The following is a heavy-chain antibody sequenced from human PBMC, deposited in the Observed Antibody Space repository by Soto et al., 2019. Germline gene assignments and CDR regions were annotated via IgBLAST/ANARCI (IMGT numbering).Heavy chain of an antibody. CDR2: IYNSGRT. CDR3: ARVHSGWSSGHGLDVWAVGIMIFGVPKDY. D-gene: IGHD3-3*01. J-gene: IGHJ4*02. CDR1: GASVSSYF. V-gene: IGHV4-59*02. Sequence: SETLSLTCTVSGASVSSYFWSWVRQPPGKGLEWIGYIYNSGRTNYNPSLKSRVTISLDTSDNDFSLRLTSLTAAGTAVYYCARVHSGWSSGHGLDVWAVGIMIFGVPKDYWSQGTQLTVS.